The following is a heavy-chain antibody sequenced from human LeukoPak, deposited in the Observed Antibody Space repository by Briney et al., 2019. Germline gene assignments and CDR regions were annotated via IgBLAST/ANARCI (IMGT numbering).Heavy chain of an antibody. J-gene: IGHJ4*02. Sequence: GGSLRLSCAASGFTFSSYWMHWVRQAPGKGLVGVSRIASDGSSTTYADSVKGRFSISRDNAKNTLYLQMNSLRVEDTAVYYCARGRPHGNDYWGQGTLVTVSS. CDR1: GFTFSSYW. CDR3: ARGRPHGNDY. D-gene: IGHD4-23*01. CDR2: IASDGSST. V-gene: IGHV3-74*01.